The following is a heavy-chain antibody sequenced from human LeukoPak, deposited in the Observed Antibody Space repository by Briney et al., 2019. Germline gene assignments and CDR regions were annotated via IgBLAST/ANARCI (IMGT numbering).Heavy chain of an antibody. CDR1: GGSISSCSYY. CDR2: IYTSGST. D-gene: IGHD6-6*01. Sequence: SETLSLXCTVSGGSISSCSYYWSWIRQPAGKGLEWMGRIYTSGSTNYNPSLKSRVTISVDTSKNQFSLKLSSVTAADTAVYYCARDLRRASSSSYWFDPWGQGTLVTVSS. V-gene: IGHV4-61*02. J-gene: IGHJ5*02. CDR3: ARDLRRASSSSYWFDP.